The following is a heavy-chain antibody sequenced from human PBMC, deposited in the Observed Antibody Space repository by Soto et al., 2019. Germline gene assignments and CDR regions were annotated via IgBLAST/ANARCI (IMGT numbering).Heavy chain of an antibody. J-gene: IGHJ6*01. CDR1: GFTFSNYP. Sequence: QVQLVESGGGVVQPGRSLRLSCAASGFTFSNYPMHWVRQAPGKGLEWVAVISSDGSNKYYADSVQGRFTISRDNSKNTLYLQMNGLRVEDTAVYDCARESYGDYEFGMDVW. CDR2: ISSDGSNK. V-gene: IGHV3-30-3*01. CDR3: ARESYGDYEFGMDV. D-gene: IGHD4-17*01.